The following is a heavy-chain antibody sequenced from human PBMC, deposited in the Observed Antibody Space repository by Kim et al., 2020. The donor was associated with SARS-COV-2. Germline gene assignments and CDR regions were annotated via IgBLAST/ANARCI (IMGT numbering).Heavy chain of an antibody. CDR2: INAGNGNT. CDR3: ARAYDYDYVWGSYRQNWFDP. CDR1: GYTFTSYA. D-gene: IGHD3-16*02. V-gene: IGHV1-3*01. Sequence: ASVKVSCKASGYTFTSYAMHWVRQAPGQRLEWMGWINAGNGNTKYSQKFQGRVTITRDTSASTAYMELSSLRSEDTAVYYCARAYDYDYVWGSYRQNWFDPWGQGTLVTVSS. J-gene: IGHJ5*02.